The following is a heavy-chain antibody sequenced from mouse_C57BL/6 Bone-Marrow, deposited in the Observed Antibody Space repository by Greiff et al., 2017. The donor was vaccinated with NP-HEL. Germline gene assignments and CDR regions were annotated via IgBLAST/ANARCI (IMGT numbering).Heavy chain of an antibody. D-gene: IGHD1-1*01. CDR1: GYAFSSSW. J-gene: IGHJ2*01. CDR2: IYPGDGDT. V-gene: IGHV1-82*01. Sequence: VKLLESGPELVKPGASVKISCKASGYAFSSSWMNWVKQRPGKGLEWIGRIYPGDGDTNYIGKFKGKDTLTADKSSSTAYMQLSSLTSEDSAVYFCARGSSFDYWGQGTTLTVSS. CDR3: ARGSSFDY.